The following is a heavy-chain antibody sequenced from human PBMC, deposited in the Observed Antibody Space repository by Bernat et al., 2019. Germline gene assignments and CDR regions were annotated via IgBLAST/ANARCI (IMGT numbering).Heavy chain of an antibody. Sequence: EVQLVESGGGLVKPGGSLRLSCAASGFDFINTWMNWVRQAPGKGLEWVGRIRHKTDGGTIDYAAPVKGRFTISRDDSKKMLFLQMNSLNTEDTAVYYCAIDEALVFPYWGQGARVTVSS. V-gene: IGHV3-15*07. CDR1: GFDFINTW. CDR2: IRHKTDGGTI. J-gene: IGHJ1*01. D-gene: IGHD3-10*01. CDR3: AIDEALVFPY.